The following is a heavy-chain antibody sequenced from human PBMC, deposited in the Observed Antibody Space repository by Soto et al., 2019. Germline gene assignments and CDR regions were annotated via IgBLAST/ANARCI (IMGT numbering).Heavy chain of an antibody. J-gene: IGHJ6*02. CDR1: GGTFSSYA. Sequence: QVQLVQSGAEVKKPGSSVKVSCKASGGTFSSYAISWVRQAPGQGLEWMGGIIPIFGTADYAQRLQGRVTXTAEESTSTAYMELSGLRSEDTAVYYCASPGETPSYYGMDVWGQGTTVTVSS. CDR3: ASPGETPSYYGMDV. CDR2: IIPIFGTA. V-gene: IGHV1-69*12.